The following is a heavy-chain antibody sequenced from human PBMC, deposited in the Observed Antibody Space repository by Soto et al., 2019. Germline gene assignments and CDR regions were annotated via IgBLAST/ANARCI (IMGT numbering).Heavy chain of an antibody. CDR2: ISSSSSYI. J-gene: IGHJ6*02. Sequence: NPGGSLRLSCAASGFTFSSYSMNWVRQAPGKGLEWVSSISSSSSYIYYADSVKGRFTISRDNAKNSLYLQMNSLRAEDTAVYYCARDGAIVGATNGIYYGMDVWGQGTTVTVSS. CDR3: ARDGAIVGATNGIYYGMDV. V-gene: IGHV3-21*01. D-gene: IGHD1-26*01. CDR1: GFTFSSYS.